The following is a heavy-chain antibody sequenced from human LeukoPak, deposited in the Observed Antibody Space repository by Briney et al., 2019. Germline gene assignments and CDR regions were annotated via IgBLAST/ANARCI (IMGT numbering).Heavy chain of an antibody. Sequence: SGPTLVNPTQTLTLTCTFSGFSLSTSGMCVSWIRQPPGKAQEWLARIDWDDDKFYSTSLKTRLTISKDTSKNQVVLTMTNVDPVDTATYYCARMYYDSGSRRLDYWGQGTLVTVSS. J-gene: IGHJ4*02. D-gene: IGHD3-10*01. CDR3: ARMYYDSGSRRLDY. V-gene: IGHV2-70*17. CDR2: IDWDDDK. CDR1: GFSLSTSGMC.